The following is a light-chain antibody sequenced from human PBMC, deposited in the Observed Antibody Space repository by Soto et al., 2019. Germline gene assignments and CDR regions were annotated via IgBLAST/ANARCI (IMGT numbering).Light chain of an antibody. CDR2: EAS. CDR3: QQFNSYPIT. CDR1: QTISTW. Sequence: DIQVTQAPPTLAASVGDIFTITFRASQTISTWMAWYQQKPGKAPKLLIYEASSLESGVPSRFSGSGSGTEFTLTISGLQPDDFATYYCQQFNSYPITFGQGTRLEIK. J-gene: IGKJ5*01. V-gene: IGKV1-5*01.